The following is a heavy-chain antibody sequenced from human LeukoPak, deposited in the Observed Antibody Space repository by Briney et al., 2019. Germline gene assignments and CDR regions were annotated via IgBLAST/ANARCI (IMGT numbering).Heavy chain of an antibody. Sequence: GGSLRLSCAASGFTFSDYYMSWIRQAPGKGLEWVSYISSSGSTIYYADSVKGRFTISRDNAKNSLYLQMNSLRAEDTAVYYCARERRITMIVVADAFDIWGQGTMVTVSS. CDR1: GFTFSDYY. J-gene: IGHJ3*02. V-gene: IGHV3-11*04. CDR3: ARERRITMIVVADAFDI. CDR2: ISSSGSTI. D-gene: IGHD3-22*01.